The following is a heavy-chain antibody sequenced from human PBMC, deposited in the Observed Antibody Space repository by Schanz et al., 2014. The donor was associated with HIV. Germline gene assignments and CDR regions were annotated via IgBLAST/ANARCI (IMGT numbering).Heavy chain of an antibody. Sequence: EVQLVESGGGLVKPGGSLRLSCAASGFTFSSYGMHWVRQAPGKGLEWISHISFDGNIIYYADSVQGRFTISRDNAKTSLFLQMASLRDEDTAVYYCARDPSGNYYRYHFDYWGQGSLVTVSS. J-gene: IGHJ4*02. CDR2: ISFDGNII. CDR3: ARDPSGNYYRYHFDY. CDR1: GFTFSSYG. D-gene: IGHD1-26*01. V-gene: IGHV3-48*02.